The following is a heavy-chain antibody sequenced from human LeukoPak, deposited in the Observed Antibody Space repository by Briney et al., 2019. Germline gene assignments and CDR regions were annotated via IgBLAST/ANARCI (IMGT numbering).Heavy chain of an antibody. V-gene: IGHV4-38-2*02. Sequence: SETLSLTCTVSGYSISSGYYWGWIRQPPGKGLEWFGSIYHSGSTYYNPSLKSRVTMSADTSKNQFSLRLNSVTAADTAVYYCARAPRSRDGHNWFDPWGQGTLVTVSS. CDR2: IYHSGST. CDR1: GYSISSGYY. J-gene: IGHJ5*02. CDR3: ARAPRSRDGHNWFDP.